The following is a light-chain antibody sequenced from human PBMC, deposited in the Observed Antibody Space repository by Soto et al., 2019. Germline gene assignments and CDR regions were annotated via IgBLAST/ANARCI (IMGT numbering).Light chain of an antibody. CDR1: QSISNH. J-gene: IGKJ1*01. V-gene: IGKV1-39*01. CDR2: AAS. Sequence: DIQMTQSPSSLSASVGDRVTITCRASQSISNHLNWYQHKAGKAPKVLIYAASSLQRGVPSRFSGSGSGTDFTLIISSLQPEDFATYYCQQSYSPLWTFGQGTKVEI. CDR3: QQSYSPLWT.